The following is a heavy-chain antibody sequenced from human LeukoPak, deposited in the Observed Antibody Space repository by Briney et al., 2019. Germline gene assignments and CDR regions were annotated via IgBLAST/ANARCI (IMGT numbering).Heavy chain of an antibody. CDR2: ISPYNGNT. CDR3: PWICTSAICSLDY. J-gene: IGHJ4*02. V-gene: IGHV1-18*01. CDR1: GYTFTSYA. Sequence: GASVKVSCKASGYTFTSYAISWVRQAPGQGLEWMGWISPYNGNTNYAQNLQGRVTLTTDTSTSTAYLELRSLRSDDTAVYYCPWICTSAICSLDYWGQGTLVTVSS. D-gene: IGHD2-2*01.